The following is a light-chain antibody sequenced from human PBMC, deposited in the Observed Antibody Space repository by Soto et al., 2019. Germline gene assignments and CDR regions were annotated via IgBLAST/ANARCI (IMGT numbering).Light chain of an antibody. J-gene: IGKJ5*01. CDR3: QQYDHLPIT. CDR2: DAS. Sequence: TQMTQSPSSLSASVGDRVTITCQATQDISNYLNWYQHKPGKAPKLLIYDASNLETGVPSRFSGSGSGTDFTFTINRLQPEDIATYYCQQYDHLPITFGQGTRLEIK. V-gene: IGKV1-33*01. CDR1: QDISNY.